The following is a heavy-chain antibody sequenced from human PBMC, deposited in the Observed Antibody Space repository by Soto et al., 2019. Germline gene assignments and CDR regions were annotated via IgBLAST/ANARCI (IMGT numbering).Heavy chain of an antibody. CDR3: ARSGYDYWSGPAPSADY. CDR2: ISYSGTT. CDR1: GSISTYY. D-gene: IGHD3-3*01. V-gene: IGHV4-59*01. Sequence: ETLSLTCNVSGSISTYYLWIRQPPGKGLEWIGYISYSGTTNYSPSLENRVTISIDTSKKQLSLKLSSVTTADTAVYYCARSGYDYWSGPAPSADYWGRGTLVTVSS. J-gene: IGHJ4*02.